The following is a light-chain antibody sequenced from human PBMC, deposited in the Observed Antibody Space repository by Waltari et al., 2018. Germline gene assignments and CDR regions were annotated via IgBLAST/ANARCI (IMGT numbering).Light chain of an antibody. J-gene: IGLJ2*01. Sequence: QSALTQPPSASGSPGQTVTISCAGTSSDVGSFDYVSWYQKHPGQAPKLLIYHVTKRPSGVPDRFSGSKSGNTASLTVSGLQAEDEADYYCSSNAGINNFVFGGGTKLTVL. CDR2: HVT. V-gene: IGLV2-8*01. CDR3: SSNAGINNFV. CDR1: SSDVGSFDY.